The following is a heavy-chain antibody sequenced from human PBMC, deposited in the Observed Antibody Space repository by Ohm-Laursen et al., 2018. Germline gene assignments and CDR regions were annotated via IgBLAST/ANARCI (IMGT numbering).Heavy chain of an antibody. CDR2: IYYSGST. CDR3: ARYTAPKYYYGMDV. CDR1: GGSISSYY. V-gene: IGHV4-59*01. D-gene: IGHD1-1*01. J-gene: IGHJ6*02. Sequence: SETLSLTCTVSGGSISSYYWSWIRQPPGKGLEWIGYIYYSGSTNYNPSLKSRVTISVDTSKNQFSLKLNSVTAADTAVYYCARYTAPKYYYGMDVWGQGTTVTVSS.